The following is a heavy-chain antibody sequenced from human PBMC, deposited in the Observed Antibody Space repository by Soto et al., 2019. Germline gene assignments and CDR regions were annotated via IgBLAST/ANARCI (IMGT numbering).Heavy chain of an antibody. CDR1: GDSISSGNKY. CDR3: ARVPSPFDYYYAMDV. CDR2: IVSSGTT. D-gene: IGHD3-16*01. Sequence: TLSLTCTVSGDSISSGNKYWSWIRQPPGKGLEWIGYIVSSGTTYYNPSLKSRLTMSLDASQNQFSLKLNSLTDADTAVYFCARVPSPFDYYYAMDVWGQGTTVTVSS. J-gene: IGHJ6*02. V-gene: IGHV4-30-4*01.